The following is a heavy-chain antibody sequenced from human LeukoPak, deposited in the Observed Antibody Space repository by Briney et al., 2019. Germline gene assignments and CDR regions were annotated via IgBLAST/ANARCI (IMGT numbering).Heavy chain of an antibody. J-gene: IGHJ4*02. D-gene: IGHD3-16*01. CDR2: IYHSGST. Sequence: PSETLSLTCAVSGYSISSGYYWGWIRQPPGRGLEWIGSIYHSGSTYYNPSLKSRVTISVDTSKNQFSLKLSSVTAADTAVYYGARDASKGALDYWGQGTLVTVSS. V-gene: IGHV4-38-2*02. CDR1: GYSISSGYY. CDR3: ARDASKGALDY.